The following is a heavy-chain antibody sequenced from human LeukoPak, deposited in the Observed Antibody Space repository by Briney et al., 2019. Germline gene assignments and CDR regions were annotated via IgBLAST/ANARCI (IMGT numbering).Heavy chain of an antibody. V-gene: IGHV1-46*01. D-gene: IGHD3-22*01. CDR3: ARVHPSRGFDY. J-gene: IGHJ4*02. Sequence: ASVKVSCKASAYTFTSYYMHWVRQAPGQGLEWMGIINPSGGSTSYAQKFQGRVTMTRDTSTSTVYMELSSLRSEDTAVYYCARVHPSRGFDYWGQGTLVTVSS. CDR1: AYTFTSYY. CDR2: INPSGGST.